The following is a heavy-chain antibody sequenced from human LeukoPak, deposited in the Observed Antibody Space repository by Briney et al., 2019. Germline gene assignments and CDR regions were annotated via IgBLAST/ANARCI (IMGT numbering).Heavy chain of an antibody. D-gene: IGHD3-10*01. V-gene: IGHV4-39*07. Sequence: SETLSLTCSVSGDSISTSSYYWGWLRQPPGKGLEWIGTIYYSGSTNYNPSLKSRVTISVDTSKNQFSLKLSSVTAADTAVYYCARDKGYYGSGSYSYYMDVWGKGTTVTISS. CDR2: IYYSGST. J-gene: IGHJ6*03. CDR3: ARDKGYYGSGSYSYYMDV. CDR1: GDSISTSSYY.